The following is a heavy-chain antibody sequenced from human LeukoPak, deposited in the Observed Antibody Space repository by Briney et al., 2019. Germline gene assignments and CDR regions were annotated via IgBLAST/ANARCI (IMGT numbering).Heavy chain of an antibody. Sequence: GGSLRLSCAASGVTFSSYAMHWVRQAPGKGLEYVSAISSNGGSTYYANSVKGRFTISRDNSKNTLYLQMGSLRAEDMAVYYCARGRRYFDWLYYWGQGTLVTVSS. D-gene: IGHD3-9*01. CDR2: ISSNGGST. CDR3: ARGRRYFDWLYY. J-gene: IGHJ4*02. CDR1: GVTFSSYA. V-gene: IGHV3-64*01.